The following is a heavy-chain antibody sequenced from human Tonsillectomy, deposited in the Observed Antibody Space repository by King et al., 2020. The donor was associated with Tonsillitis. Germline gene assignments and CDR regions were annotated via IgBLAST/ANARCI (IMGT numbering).Heavy chain of an antibody. V-gene: IGHV3-72*01. CDR3: VSHLAGHPN. Sequence: VQLVESGGGLVQPGGSLRLSCAASGFIFSDHYMDWVRQAPGKGLEGVGRTKNKARRFVTEYAAAVEGRVTIARDNSNHSLFLLMNSLKAEDTAVYYCVSHLAGHPNWGRGTLVTVSS. CDR1: GFIFSDHY. J-gene: IGHJ4*02. CDR2: TKNKARRFVT. D-gene: IGHD6-19*01.